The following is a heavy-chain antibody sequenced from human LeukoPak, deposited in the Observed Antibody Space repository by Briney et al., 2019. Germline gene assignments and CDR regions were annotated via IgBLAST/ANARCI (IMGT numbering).Heavy chain of an antibody. Sequence: PGGSLRLSCAASGFTFSDYYMSWLREAPGKGLEWVAYISDTGTSIYYADSVKGRFTISRDNANDSLYLQMNSLGAEDTAVYYCARLKAGYWGQGTAVTVSS. CDR1: GFTFSDYY. D-gene: IGHD6-19*01. CDR3: ARLKAGY. V-gene: IGHV3-11*01. CDR2: ISDTGTSI. J-gene: IGHJ4*02.